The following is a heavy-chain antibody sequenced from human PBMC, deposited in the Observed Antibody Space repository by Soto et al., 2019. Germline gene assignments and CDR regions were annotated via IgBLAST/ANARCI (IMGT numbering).Heavy chain of an antibody. CDR3: ARERVELYYYYGMDV. V-gene: IGHV3-30*03. D-gene: IGHD1-7*01. J-gene: IGHJ6*02. Sequence: HPGGSLRLSCAASGFTFSSYGMHWVRQAPGKGLEWVAVISYDGSNKYYADSVKGRFTTSRDKSENTLYLQMNSLTTEDTAVYYCARERVELYYYYGMDVWGQGTTVTVSS. CDR2: ISYDGSNK. CDR1: GFTFSSYG.